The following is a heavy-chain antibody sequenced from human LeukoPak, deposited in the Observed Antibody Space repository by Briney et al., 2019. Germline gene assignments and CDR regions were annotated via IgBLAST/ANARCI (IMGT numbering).Heavy chain of an antibody. J-gene: IGHJ4*02. D-gene: IGHD4-17*01. V-gene: IGHV4-34*01. CDR2: INHSGST. CDR1: GFTFSDYY. Sequence: GSLRLSCAASGFTFSDYYMSWIRQPPGKGLEWIGEINHSGSTNYNPSLKSQVTISVDTSKNQFSLKLSSVTAADTAVYYCARDSYGDTSLDYWGQGTLVTVSS. CDR3: ARDSYGDTSLDY.